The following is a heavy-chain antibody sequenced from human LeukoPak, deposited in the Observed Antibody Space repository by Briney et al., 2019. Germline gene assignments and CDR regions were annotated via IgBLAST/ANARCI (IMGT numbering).Heavy chain of an antibody. Sequence: SETLSLTCTVSGGSISSYYWSWIRQPPGKGLEWIGYIYYSGSTNYNPSLKSRVTIPVDTSKNQFSLKLSSVTAADTAVYYCARRQTYYYGSGSYYNEYYFDYWGQGTLVTVSS. CDR2: IYYSGST. CDR1: GGSISSYY. D-gene: IGHD3-10*01. CDR3: ARRQTYYYGSGSYYNEYYFDY. V-gene: IGHV4-59*08. J-gene: IGHJ4*02.